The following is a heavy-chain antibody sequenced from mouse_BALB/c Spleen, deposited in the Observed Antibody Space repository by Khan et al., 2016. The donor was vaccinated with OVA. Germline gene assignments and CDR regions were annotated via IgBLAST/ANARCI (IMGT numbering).Heavy chain of an antibody. CDR3: ARRNYFGYTVAY. CDR1: GYTFTDYY. V-gene: IGHV1-77*01. D-gene: IGHD1-2*01. CDR2: ISPGSGAI. J-gene: IGHJ3*01. Sequence: QVQLKESGAELARPGASVKLSCKASGYTFTDYYINCVKQRTGQGHEWIGEISPGSGAIYYNEWFKGKATLTADNSSSKAYMELSSLTSEASAVYFCARRNYFGYTVAYWGQGTLGTVSA.